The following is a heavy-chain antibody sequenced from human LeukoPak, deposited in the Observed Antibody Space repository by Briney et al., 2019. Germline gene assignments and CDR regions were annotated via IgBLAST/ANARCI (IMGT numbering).Heavy chain of an antibody. CDR2: ISAYNGNT. D-gene: IGHD6-19*01. CDR3: ARDQTYSSGWYVHYYYYMNV. J-gene: IGHJ6*03. CDR1: GYTFSSYG. V-gene: IGHV1-18*01. Sequence: GASVKVSCKASGYTFSSYGISWVRQAPGKGLDWMGWISAYNGNTYYAQNLQGRVTMTTDTSTSTAYMEVRSLRSDDTAVYYCARDQTYSSGWYVHYYYYMNVWGKGTTVTISS.